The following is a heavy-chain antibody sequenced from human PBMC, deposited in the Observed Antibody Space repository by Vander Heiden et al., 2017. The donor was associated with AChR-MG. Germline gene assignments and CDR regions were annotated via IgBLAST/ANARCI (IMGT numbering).Heavy chain of an antibody. CDR3: ARANDSYYYGSGLGHYYYYYGMDV. V-gene: IGHV1-69*04. Sequence: QVQLVQSGAEVKKPGSSVKVSCKASGGTFSSYAISWVRQAPGQGLEWMGRIIPILGIANYAQKFQGRVTITADKSTSTAYMELSSLRSEDTAVYYCARANDSYYYGSGLGHYYYYYGMDVWGQGTTVTVSS. D-gene: IGHD3-10*01. CDR1: GGTFSSYA. J-gene: IGHJ6*02. CDR2: IIPILGIA.